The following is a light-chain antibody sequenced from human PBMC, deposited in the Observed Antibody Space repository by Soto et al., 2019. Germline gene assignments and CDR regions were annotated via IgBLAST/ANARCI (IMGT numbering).Light chain of an antibody. CDR2: GNS. V-gene: IGLV1-40*01. CDR1: SSNIGAGYD. Sequence: QSVLTQPPSVSGAPGQRVPISCTGRSSNIGAGYDVHWYQQLPGTAPKLLIYGNSNRPSGVPDRFSGSKSGTSASLAITGLQAEDEADYYCQSYDSSLSGVFGGGTKLTVL. J-gene: IGLJ2*01. CDR3: QSYDSSLSGV.